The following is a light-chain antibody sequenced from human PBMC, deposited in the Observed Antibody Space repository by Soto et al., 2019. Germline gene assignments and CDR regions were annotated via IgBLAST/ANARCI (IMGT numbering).Light chain of an antibody. CDR1: QSVSSN. CDR3: QQYNNWPYT. CDR2: GAS. Sequence: EIVMTQSPVTLSVSPGERAALSCRASQSVSSNFAWYQKKPGQAPRLLIYGASTRATGIPARFSGTGSGTEFTLTISSLQSEDFAVYYCQQYNNWPYTFGQGTKLEIK. J-gene: IGKJ2*01. V-gene: IGKV3-15*01.